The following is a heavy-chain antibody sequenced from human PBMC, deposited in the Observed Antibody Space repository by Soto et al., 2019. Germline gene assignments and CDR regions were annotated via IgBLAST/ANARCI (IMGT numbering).Heavy chain of an antibody. CDR3: ARDSPGYGDYVLFDY. V-gene: IGHV6-1*01. J-gene: IGHJ4*02. CDR2: TYYRSKWEI. CDR1: GDSVSTNSAT. D-gene: IGHD4-17*01. Sequence: SQTLSLTCAISGDSVSTNSATWDWIRQSPSRGLEWLGRTYYRSKWEIDYAVSVRGRITINPDTSNNQLSLQLNSVTPDDTAVYYCARDSPGYGDYVLFDYWGQGTLVTVSS.